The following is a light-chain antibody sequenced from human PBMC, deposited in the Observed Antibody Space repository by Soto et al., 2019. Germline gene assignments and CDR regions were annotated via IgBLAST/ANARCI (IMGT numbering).Light chain of an antibody. Sequence: QSVLTQPPSVSGAPGQRVTISCTGSSSNIGAGYDVHWYQQLPGTAPKLLIYGNSNRPSGVPDRFSGSKSRTSASLAITGLQAEDDADYYCQSYDSRLSGYVFGTGTKVNVL. V-gene: IGLV1-40*01. J-gene: IGLJ1*01. CDR1: SSNIGAGYD. CDR3: QSYDSRLSGYV. CDR2: GNS.